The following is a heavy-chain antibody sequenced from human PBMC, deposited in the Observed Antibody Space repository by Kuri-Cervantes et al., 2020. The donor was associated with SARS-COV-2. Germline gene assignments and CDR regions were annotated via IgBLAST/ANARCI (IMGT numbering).Heavy chain of an antibody. CDR2: VNPNGGST. Sequence: GESLKISCAASQFTFSSYYMNCVRQAPGNGLELVGQVNPNGGSTYLIDSGKDRFNTSRDNAKNSLYLQMDSLRAEDTAVYYCVREKGGWLQGDYWGQGTLVTVSS. J-gene: IGHJ4*02. V-gene: IGHV3-25*04. CDR3: VREKGGWLQGDY. CDR1: QFTFSSYY. D-gene: IGHD5-24*01.